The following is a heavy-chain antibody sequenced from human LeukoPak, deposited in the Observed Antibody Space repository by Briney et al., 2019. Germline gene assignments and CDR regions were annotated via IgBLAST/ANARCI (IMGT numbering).Heavy chain of an antibody. CDR2: ISNGGNI. Sequence: SETLSLTCTVSGDSISSSNYYWGWIRQPPGKCLEWIGSISNGGNIYYNPSLKSRVTISVDTSENQFSLKLGSVTAADTAVYYCARRPPASGADWFDPWGQGTLVTVSS. J-gene: IGHJ5*02. V-gene: IGHV4-39*01. D-gene: IGHD1-26*01. CDR3: ARRPPASGADWFDP. CDR1: GDSISSSNYY.